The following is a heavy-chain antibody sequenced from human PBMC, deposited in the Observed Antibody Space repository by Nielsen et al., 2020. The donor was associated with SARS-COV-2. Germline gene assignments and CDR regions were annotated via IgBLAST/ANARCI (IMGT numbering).Heavy chain of an antibody. CDR2: ISGSGGST. V-gene: IGHV3-23*01. Sequence: VRQAPGKGLEWVSAISGSGGSTYYADSVKGRFTISRDNSKNTLYLQMNSLRAEDTAVYYCAKAAMTTVTAFDYWGQGTLVTVSS. CDR3: AKAAMTTVTAFDY. J-gene: IGHJ4*02. D-gene: IGHD4-17*01.